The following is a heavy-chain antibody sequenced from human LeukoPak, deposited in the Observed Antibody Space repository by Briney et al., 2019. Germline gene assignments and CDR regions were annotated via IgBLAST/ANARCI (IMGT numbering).Heavy chain of an antibody. Sequence: GGSLRLSCTASGFHFSSYWMTWVRQAPGKGLEWVANIKQDGSDKSYVDSVKGRFTISRDNAKNSLYLQVNSLRAEDTAVYYCARDGGSYRFDYWGQGTLVTVSS. CDR1: GFHFSSYW. CDR2: IKQDGSDK. J-gene: IGHJ4*02. CDR3: ARDGGSYRFDY. V-gene: IGHV3-7*01. D-gene: IGHD1-26*01.